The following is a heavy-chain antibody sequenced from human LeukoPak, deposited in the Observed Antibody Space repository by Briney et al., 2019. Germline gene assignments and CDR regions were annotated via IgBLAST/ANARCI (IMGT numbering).Heavy chain of an antibody. CDR1: GGSISSYY. CDR2: IYYSGST. V-gene: IGHV4-59*12. J-gene: IGHJ3*02. CDR3: AREGSSWYYAFDI. Sequence: PSETLSLTCTVSGGSISSYYWSWIRQPPGKGLEWIGYIYYSGSTNYNPSLKSRVTMSVDTSKNQFSLKLSSVTAADTAVYYCAREGSSWYYAFDIWGQGTMVTVSS. D-gene: IGHD6-13*01.